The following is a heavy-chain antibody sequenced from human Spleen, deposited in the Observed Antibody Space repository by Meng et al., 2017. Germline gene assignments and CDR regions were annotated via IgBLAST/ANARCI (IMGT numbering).Heavy chain of an antibody. CDR3: VRAPRGTYFDY. J-gene: IGHJ4*02. Sequence: QVHLQESGPGLVKPSQTLSLTCTVSGGSISSVDHYWSWIRQPPGKGLEWIGYIYNSGTTYYKSSLKSRVSITGDTSKNQFSLKVNSVTAADTAVYFCVRAPRGTYFDYWGQGTLVTVSS. CDR1: GGSISSVDHY. CDR2: IYNSGTT. D-gene: IGHD1-26*01. V-gene: IGHV4-30-4*01.